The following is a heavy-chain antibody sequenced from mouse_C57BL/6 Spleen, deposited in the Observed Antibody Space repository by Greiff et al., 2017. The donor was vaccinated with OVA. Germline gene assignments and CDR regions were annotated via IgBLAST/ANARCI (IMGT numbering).Heavy chain of an antibody. Sequence: VKLMESGAELVKPGASVKMSCKASGYTFTTYPIEWMKQNHGKSLEWIGNFHPYNDDTKYNEKFKGKATLTVEKSSSTVYLELSRLTSDDSAVYYCAKLGRGGGFDYWGQGTTLTVSS. J-gene: IGHJ2*01. V-gene: IGHV1-47*01. CDR2: FHPYNDDT. CDR3: AKLGRGGGFDY. D-gene: IGHD4-1*01. CDR1: GYTFTTYP.